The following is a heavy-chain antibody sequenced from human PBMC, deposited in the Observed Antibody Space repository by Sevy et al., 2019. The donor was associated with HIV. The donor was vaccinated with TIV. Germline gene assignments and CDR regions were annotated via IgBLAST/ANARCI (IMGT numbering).Heavy chain of an antibody. CDR2: IIPILGTV. CDR1: GGTFSSYG. J-gene: IGHJ4*02. V-gene: IGHV1-69*13. D-gene: IGHD6-19*01. Sequence: ASVKVSCKASGGTFSSYGISWVRQAPGQGLEWMGGIIPILGTVNYAQKFQGRVTITADESTKTAYMELSSLRSEDTAGYYCARGGSNGWYYFDYWGQETLVTVSS. CDR3: ARGGSNGWYYFDY.